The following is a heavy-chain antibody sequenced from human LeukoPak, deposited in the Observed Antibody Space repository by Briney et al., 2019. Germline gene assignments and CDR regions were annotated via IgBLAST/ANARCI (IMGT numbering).Heavy chain of an antibody. D-gene: IGHD4-17*01. Sequence: GGSLRLSCAASGFTFSTYAMSWVRQAPGKGLEWVSSISENGESTYYADSVKGRFTISRDNSRNTLYLQMNSLRAEDTAVYYCARYFHYGDYASLWYWGQGTLVTVSS. V-gene: IGHV3-23*01. CDR1: GFTFSTYA. J-gene: IGHJ4*02. CDR3: ARYFHYGDYASLWY. CDR2: ISENGEST.